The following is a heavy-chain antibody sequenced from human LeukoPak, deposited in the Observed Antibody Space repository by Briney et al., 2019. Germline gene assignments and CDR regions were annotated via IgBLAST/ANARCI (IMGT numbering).Heavy chain of an antibody. V-gene: IGHV1-2*02. CDR2: INPNSGGT. Sequence: ASVKVSCKASGYTFTGYFLHWVRQAPGQGLEWMGWINPNSGGTNYAQNFQGRVAMTRDTSISTAYVELSSLRSDDTAVYYCARGDYGDYVIYWGQGTLVTVSS. J-gene: IGHJ4*02. CDR3: ARGDYGDYVIY. D-gene: IGHD4-17*01. CDR1: GYTFTGYF.